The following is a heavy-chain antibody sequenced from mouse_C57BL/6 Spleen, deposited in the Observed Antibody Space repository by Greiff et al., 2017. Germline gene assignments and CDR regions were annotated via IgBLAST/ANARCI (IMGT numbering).Heavy chain of an antibody. CDR3: ARPHPIYDGSQFAY. V-gene: IGHV1-64*01. CDR1: GYTFTSYW. D-gene: IGHD2-3*01. J-gene: IGHJ3*01. CDR2: IHPNSGST. Sequence: QVQLQQSGAELVKPGASVKLSCKASGYTFTSYWMHWVKQRPGQGLEWVGMIHPNSGSTNYNEKFKSKATLTVDKSTSTAYMQLSSLTSEDSAVYYCARPHPIYDGSQFAYGGQGTLVTVSA.